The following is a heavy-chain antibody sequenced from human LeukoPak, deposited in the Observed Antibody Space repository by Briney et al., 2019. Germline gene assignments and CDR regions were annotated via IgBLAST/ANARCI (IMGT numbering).Heavy chain of an antibody. J-gene: IGHJ4*02. CDR1: GYTFTSYD. CDR2: FNPSGGST. D-gene: IGHD3-22*01. CDR3: ARGLRQYDSSGYNDY. Sequence: ASVKVSCKASGYTFTSYDINWVRQAPGQGLEWMGIFNPSGGSTNYAQKFQGRVTMTRDTSTSTVYMEVSSLRSEDTAVYYCARGLRQYDSSGYNDYWGQGTLVTVSS. V-gene: IGHV1-46*01.